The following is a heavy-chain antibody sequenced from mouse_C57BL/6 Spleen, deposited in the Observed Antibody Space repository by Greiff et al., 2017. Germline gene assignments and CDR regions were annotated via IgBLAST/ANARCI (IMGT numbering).Heavy chain of an antibody. D-gene: IGHD1-1*01. CDR2: IDPETGGT. V-gene: IGHV1-15*01. CDR1: GYTFTDYE. Sequence: VQLQQSGAELVRPGASVTLSCKASGYTFTDYEMHWVKQTPVHGLEWIGAIDPETGGTAYNQKFKGKAILTADKSSSTAYMELRSLTSEDSAVYYCTGDGSSYGYFDVWGTGTTVTVSS. J-gene: IGHJ1*03. CDR3: TGDGSSYGYFDV.